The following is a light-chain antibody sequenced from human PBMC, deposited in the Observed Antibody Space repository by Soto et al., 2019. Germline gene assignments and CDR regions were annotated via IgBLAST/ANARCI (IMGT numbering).Light chain of an antibody. CDR1: QTINNL. Sequence: DIQMTQSPSTLSASVGDTVTITCRTSQTINNLLAWYQKKPGKAPGPLIFDASTVNPGVPSRFSGSGSGTDFTLTISDLQPDDFATYYYQHYDIYGRLTFGPGTTVDIK. J-gene: IGKJ3*01. CDR2: DAS. V-gene: IGKV1-5*01. CDR3: QHYDIYGRLT.